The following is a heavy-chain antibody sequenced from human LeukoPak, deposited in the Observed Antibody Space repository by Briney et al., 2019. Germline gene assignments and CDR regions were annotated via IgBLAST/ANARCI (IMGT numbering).Heavy chain of an antibody. J-gene: IGHJ6*03. CDR2: IKQDGSEK. V-gene: IGHV3-7*01. CDR1: GFTFSSYW. Sequence: PGGSLRLSCAASGFTFSSYWMSWVRQAPGKGLEWVANIKQDGSEKYYVDSVKGRFTISRDNAKNSLYLQMNSLRAEDTAVYYCARESTVTTWTYYYYYYMDVWGKGTTVTVPS. D-gene: IGHD4-17*01. CDR3: ARESTVTTWTYYYYYYMDV.